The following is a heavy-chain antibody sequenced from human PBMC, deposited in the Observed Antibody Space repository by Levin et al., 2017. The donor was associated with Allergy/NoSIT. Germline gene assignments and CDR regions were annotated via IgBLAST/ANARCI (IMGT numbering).Heavy chain of an antibody. CDR3: ARSQRLRTDFDY. CDR1: GFTVSSNY. V-gene: IGHV3-66*01. D-gene: IGHD6-25*01. CDR2: IYSGGST. J-gene: IGHJ4*02. Sequence: PGESLKISCAASGFTVSSNYMSWVRQAPGKGLEWVSVIYSGGSTYYADSVKGRFTISRDNSKNTLYLQMNSLRAEDTAVYYCARSQRLRTDFDYWGQGTLVTVSS.